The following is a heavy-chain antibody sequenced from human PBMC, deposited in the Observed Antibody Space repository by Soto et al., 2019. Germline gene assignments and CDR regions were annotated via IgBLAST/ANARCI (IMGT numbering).Heavy chain of an antibody. Sequence: GGSLRLSCAASGFTFSSYWMHWVRQAPGKGLVWVSRINSDGSSTSYADSVKGRFTISRDNAKNTLYLQMNSLRAEDTAVYYCARGLMVRGVYYYYMDVWGKGTTVTVSS. CDR2: INSDGSST. J-gene: IGHJ6*03. CDR3: ARGLMVRGVYYYYMDV. V-gene: IGHV3-74*01. D-gene: IGHD3-10*01. CDR1: GFTFSSYW.